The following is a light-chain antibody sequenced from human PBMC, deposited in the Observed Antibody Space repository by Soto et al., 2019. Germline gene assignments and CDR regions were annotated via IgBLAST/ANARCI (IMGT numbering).Light chain of an antibody. J-gene: IGLJ2*01. Sequence: QSVLTQPASVSGSPGQSITISCTGTSSDVGGYNYVSWYQQHPGKAPKLLIYDVSNRPAGVSNRFSGSKSGNTASLTLSGLHAEDEADYDCSSYTSSSMLVFGGGTKLTVL. CDR3: SSYTSSSMLV. V-gene: IGLV2-14*01. CDR2: DVS. CDR1: SSDVGGYNY.